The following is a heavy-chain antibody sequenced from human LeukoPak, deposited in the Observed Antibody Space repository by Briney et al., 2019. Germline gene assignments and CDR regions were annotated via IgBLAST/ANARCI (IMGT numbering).Heavy chain of an antibody. CDR3: ARGAHYGGNPIYLYFDL. CDR2: IYHSGST. D-gene: IGHD4-23*01. V-gene: IGHV4-30-2*01. Sequence: SQTLSLTCAVSGGSISSGGYSWRWIRQPPGKGLEWIGYIYHSGSTYYNPSLKSRVTISVDRSKNQFSLKLSSVTAADTAVYYCARGAHYGGNPIYLYFDLWGRGTLVTVSS. J-gene: IGHJ2*01. CDR1: GGSISSGGYS.